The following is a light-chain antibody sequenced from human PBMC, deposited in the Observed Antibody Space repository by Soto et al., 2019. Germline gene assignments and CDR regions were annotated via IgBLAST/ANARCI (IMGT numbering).Light chain of an antibody. CDR3: YSYAGENLYV. V-gene: IGLV2-23*01. CDR1: SSDVGSYNL. J-gene: IGLJ1*01. CDR2: EGT. Sequence: QSALTQPASVSASPGQSITIPCTGTSSDVGSYNLVSWFQQHPGKVPKLLIYEGTKRPSGLSDRFSGSKSGTTASLTISGLQAENEAHYYCYSYAGENLYVFGTGTKVTVL.